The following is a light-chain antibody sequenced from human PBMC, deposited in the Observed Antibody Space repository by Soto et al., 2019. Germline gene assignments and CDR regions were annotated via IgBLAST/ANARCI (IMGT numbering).Light chain of an antibody. J-gene: IGKJ2*01. CDR3: QQYGSLYT. V-gene: IGKV3-20*01. Sequence: IVLTQSPGTLSLSPGERTTLFCRASQTVPSNYLAWYQHKPGQAPRLLIFGSSTRATGIPDRFSGGGSGTDFTLTISRLEPEDFAVYYCQQYGSLYTFSQGTRLEI. CDR2: GSS. CDR1: QTVPSNY.